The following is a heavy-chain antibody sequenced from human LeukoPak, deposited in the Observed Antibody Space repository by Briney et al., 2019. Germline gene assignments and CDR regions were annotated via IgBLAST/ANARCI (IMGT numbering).Heavy chain of an antibody. J-gene: IGHJ2*01. D-gene: IGHD6-13*01. CDR3: ARGKIAAAGTSWYFDL. V-gene: IGHV7-4-1*02. Sequence: ASVKVSCKASGYTFTSYAMNWVRQAPGQGLEWMGWINTNTGNPTYAQGFTGRFVFSLDTSISTAYLQISSLKAEDTAVYYCARGKIAAAGTSWYFDLWGRGTLVTVSS. CDR1: GYTFTSYA. CDR2: INTNTGNP.